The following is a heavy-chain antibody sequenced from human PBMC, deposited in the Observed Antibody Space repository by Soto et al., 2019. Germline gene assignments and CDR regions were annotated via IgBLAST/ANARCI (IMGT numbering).Heavy chain of an antibody. Sequence: GGSLRLSCAVSGFTFSSYGMHWVRQAPGKGLEWVAVIWYDGSNKYYADSVKGRFTTSRDNSKNTLFLQMTSLRDEDTALYYCARDYCSGGSCYSESYYYGMDVWGLGTTVTVSS. CDR2: IWYDGSNK. CDR3: ARDYCSGGSCYSESYYYGMDV. D-gene: IGHD2-15*01. J-gene: IGHJ6*02. V-gene: IGHV3-33*01. CDR1: GFTFSSYG.